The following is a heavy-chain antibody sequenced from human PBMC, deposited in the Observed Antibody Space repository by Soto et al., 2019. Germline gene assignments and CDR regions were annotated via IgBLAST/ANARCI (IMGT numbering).Heavy chain of an antibody. CDR3: AKDPLRSPKDYYYYGMDV. CDR1: AFTFISYA. D-gene: IGHD5-12*01. V-gene: IGHV3-23*01. J-gene: IGHJ6*02. Sequence: PGWSLRLACATSAFTFISYAMSWVRQAPGKGLEWVSAISGSGGSTYYADSVKGRFTISRDNSKNTLYLQMNSLRAEDTAVYYCAKDPLRSPKDYYYYGMDVWGQGTTVTVSS. CDR2: ISGSGGST.